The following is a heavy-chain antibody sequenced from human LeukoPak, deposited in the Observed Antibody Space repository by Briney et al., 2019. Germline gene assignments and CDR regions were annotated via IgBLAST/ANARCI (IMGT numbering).Heavy chain of an antibody. Sequence: SETLSLTCAVYGGSFSGYYWSWIRQPPGKGLEWIGEINHSGSTNYNPSLKSRVTISVDTSKNQFSLKLSSVTAADTAVYYCAREDGSSWLFSWFDPWGQGTLVTVSS. D-gene: IGHD6-13*01. J-gene: IGHJ5*02. V-gene: IGHV4-34*01. CDR3: AREDGSSWLFSWFDP. CDR1: GGSFSGYY. CDR2: INHSGST.